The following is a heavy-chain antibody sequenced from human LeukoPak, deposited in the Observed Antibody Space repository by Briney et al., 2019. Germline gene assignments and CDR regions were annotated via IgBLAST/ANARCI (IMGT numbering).Heavy chain of an antibody. CDR2: TSPYNGNT. J-gene: IGHJ4*02. CDR3: AREEIMGSGNYDY. Sequence: ASVKVSCKASGYTFTSDGISWGRQAPGQGLEWMGWTSPYNGNTNYEQKLQGRVTMTTDTSTRTAYMELRSLRSDDTAVYYCAREEIMGSGNYDYWGQGTLVTVSS. CDR1: GYTFTSDG. D-gene: IGHD6-19*01. V-gene: IGHV1-18*01.